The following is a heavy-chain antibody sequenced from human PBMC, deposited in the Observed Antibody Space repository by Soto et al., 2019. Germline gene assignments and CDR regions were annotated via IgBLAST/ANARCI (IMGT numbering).Heavy chain of an antibody. D-gene: IGHD6-13*01. V-gene: IGHV1-18*01. CDR3: ARGGSGYSSSWFYYYYGMDV. Sequence: ASVKVSCKASGYTFTSYGISWVRQAPGQGLEWMGWISAYNGNTNYAQKLQGRVTMTTDTSTSTAYMELRSLRSDDTAVYYCARGGSGYSSSWFYYYYGMDVWGQGTTVTVSS. CDR2: ISAYNGNT. CDR1: GYTFTSYG. J-gene: IGHJ6*02.